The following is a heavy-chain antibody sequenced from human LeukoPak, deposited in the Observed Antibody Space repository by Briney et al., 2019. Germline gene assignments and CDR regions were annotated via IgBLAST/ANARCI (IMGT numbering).Heavy chain of an antibody. CDR1: GFTFSNYA. CDR2: ISGSGGST. D-gene: IGHD6-13*01. Sequence: GASLRLSCAASGFTFSNYAMSWVRQAPGKGLEWVSVISGSGGSTYYADSVKGRFTISRDNSKNTLYLQMNSLRAEDTAVYYCAKGPTGYSSSWPDYWGQGTLVTVSS. V-gene: IGHV3-23*01. CDR3: AKGPTGYSSSWPDY. J-gene: IGHJ4*02.